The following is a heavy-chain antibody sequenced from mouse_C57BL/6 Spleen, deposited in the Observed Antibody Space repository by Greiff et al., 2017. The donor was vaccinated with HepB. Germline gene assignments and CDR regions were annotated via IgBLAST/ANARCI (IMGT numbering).Heavy chain of an antibody. CDR2: ISGGGGNT. CDR3: ARHDSSGYWFAY. CDR1: GFTFSSYT. J-gene: IGHJ3*01. Sequence: EVKVEESGGGLVKPGGSLKLSCAASGFTFSSYTMSWVRQTPEKRLEWVATISGGGGNTYYPDSVKGPFTISRDNAKNTLYLQMSSLRSEDTALYYCARHDSSGYWFAYWGQGTLVTVSA. V-gene: IGHV5-9*01. D-gene: IGHD3-2*02.